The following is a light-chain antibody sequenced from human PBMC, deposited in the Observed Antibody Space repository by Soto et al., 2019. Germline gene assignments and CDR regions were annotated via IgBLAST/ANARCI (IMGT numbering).Light chain of an antibody. CDR2: NVS. Sequence: QSVLTQPASVSGSPGQSITISCTGTSSDFGAYNYVSWYQQYPGKVPKLLIYNVSNRPSGVSNRFSGSKSGNTASLTISGLQAEDEADYFCTSYASGSLYVFGTGTRSPS. J-gene: IGLJ1*01. CDR1: SSDFGAYNY. CDR3: TSYASGSLYV. V-gene: IGLV2-14*01.